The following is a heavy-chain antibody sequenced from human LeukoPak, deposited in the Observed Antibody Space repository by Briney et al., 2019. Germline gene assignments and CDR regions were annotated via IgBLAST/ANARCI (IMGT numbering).Heavy chain of an antibody. V-gene: IGHV1-69*05. CDR3: ARVDSNYRYYFDY. CDR1: GGTFSSYA. Sequence: SVKVSCKASGGTFSSYAISWVRQAPGQGLEWMGGIIPIFGTANYAQKFQGRVTITTDESTSTAYMELSSLRSEDTAVYYCARVDSNYRYYFDYWGQGTLVTVSS. J-gene: IGHJ4*02. D-gene: IGHD4-11*01. CDR2: IIPIFGTA.